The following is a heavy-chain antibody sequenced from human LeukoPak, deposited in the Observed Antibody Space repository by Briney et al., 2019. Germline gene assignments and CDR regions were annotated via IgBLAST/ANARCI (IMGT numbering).Heavy chain of an antibody. D-gene: IGHD1-14*01. J-gene: IGHJ5*02. Sequence: PGGSLRLSCAASGFTLTTYGVHWVRQAPGQGLEWVAFIPSDGNNKQYADSVKGRVTISRDNSKNTLYLQMNSLVTEDTAVYYCAKSGGYWFDPWGQGTLVTVSS. CDR2: IPSDGNNK. CDR3: AKSGGYWFDP. CDR1: GFTLTTYG. V-gene: IGHV3-30*02.